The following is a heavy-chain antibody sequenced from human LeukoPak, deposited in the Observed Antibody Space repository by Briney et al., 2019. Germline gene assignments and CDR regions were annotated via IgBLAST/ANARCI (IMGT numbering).Heavy chain of an antibody. Sequence: GGSLRLSCAASGFTFSSYGMSWVRQAPGKGLEWVSAISGSGGSTYYADSVKGRFTISRDNSKNTLYLQMNSLRAEDTAVYYCAKDRSGYDYAGAFDIWGQGTMVTVSS. J-gene: IGHJ3*02. D-gene: IGHD5-12*01. V-gene: IGHV3-23*01. CDR1: GFTFSSYG. CDR2: ISGSGGST. CDR3: AKDRSGYDYAGAFDI.